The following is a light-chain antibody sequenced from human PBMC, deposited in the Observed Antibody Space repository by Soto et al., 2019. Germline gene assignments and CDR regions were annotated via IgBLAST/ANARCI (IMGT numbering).Light chain of an antibody. J-gene: IGKJ5*01. CDR2: GAS. V-gene: IGKV3-15*01. Sequence: EIVMTQSPATLSVSPGERATLSCRASQSVSSDLAWYQQKPGQAPRLLIYGASTRATGVPARFSGSGSGTEFTLTISSLPSEHFAVDYCQQYNNWPITFGQGTRLEIK. CDR3: QQYNNWPIT. CDR1: QSVSSD.